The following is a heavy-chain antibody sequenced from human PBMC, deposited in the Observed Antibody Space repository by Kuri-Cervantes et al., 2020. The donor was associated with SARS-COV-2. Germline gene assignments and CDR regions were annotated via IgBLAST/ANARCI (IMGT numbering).Heavy chain of an antibody. CDR3: ARSNWATHYYYYYYMDV. Sequence: SVKVSCKASGYTFTGYYMHWVRQAPGQGLEWMGGIIPIFGTANYAQKLQGRVTITADESTSTAYMELSSLRSEDTAVYYCARSNWATHYYYYYYMDVWGKGTTVTVSS. CDR2: IIPIFGTA. CDR1: GYTFTGYY. V-gene: IGHV1-69*13. D-gene: IGHD1-1*01. J-gene: IGHJ6*03.